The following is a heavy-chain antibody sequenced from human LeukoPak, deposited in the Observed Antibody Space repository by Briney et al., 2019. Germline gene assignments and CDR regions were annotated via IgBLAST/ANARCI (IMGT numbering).Heavy chain of an antibody. D-gene: IGHD2-2*01. Sequence: PGGSLRLSCAASGFTFSSYGMHWVRQAPGKGLEWVAFIRYDGSDEYYADSVKGRFTISRDNSNNTLYLQMNSLRTEDTAVYYCAKLRENVVVPVALDYWGQGTLVTVSS. V-gene: IGHV3-30*02. J-gene: IGHJ4*02. CDR1: GFTFSSYG. CDR2: IRYDGSDE. CDR3: AKLRENVVVPVALDY.